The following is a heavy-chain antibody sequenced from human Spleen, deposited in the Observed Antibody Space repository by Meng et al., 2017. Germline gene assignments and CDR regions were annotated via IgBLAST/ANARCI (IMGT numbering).Heavy chain of an antibody. Sequence: ASVKVSCKASGYNFIGGYWLYWVRQAPGQGLEWMGIISPGGGTTTYAQKFQGRVAMTSDTSASTVYMELNSLRSEDTALYYCAREYITVAGAVAGGPYYYYGMDVWGQGTTVTVSS. V-gene: IGHV1-46*01. CDR2: ISPGGGTT. D-gene: IGHD6-19*01. CDR3: AREYITVAGAVAGGPYYYYGMDV. J-gene: IGHJ6*02. CDR1: GYNFIGGY.